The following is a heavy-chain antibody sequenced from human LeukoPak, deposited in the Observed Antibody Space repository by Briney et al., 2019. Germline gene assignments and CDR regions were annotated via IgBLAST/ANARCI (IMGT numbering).Heavy chain of an antibody. D-gene: IGHD6-19*01. J-gene: IGHJ6*02. CDR3: ARERAVAGTSDYYYYGMDV. Sequence: ASVKVSCKASGYTFTSYYMHWVRQAPGQGLEWMGIINPSGGSTSYAQKFQGRVTMTRDTSTSTVYMELSSLRSEDTAVYYCARERAVAGTSDYYYYGMDVWGQGTMVTVSS. CDR1: GYTFTSYY. V-gene: IGHV1-46*01. CDR2: INPSGGST.